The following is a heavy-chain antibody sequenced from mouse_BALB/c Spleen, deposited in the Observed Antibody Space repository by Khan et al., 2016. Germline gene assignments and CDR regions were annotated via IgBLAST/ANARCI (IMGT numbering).Heavy chain of an antibody. D-gene: IGHD2-13*01. Sequence: EVQLQESGPGLVKPSQSLSLTCSVTGYSITSGYYWNWIRQFTGNKLEWMGHISYDGINNYNPSLKNRISISRDTSKNQFLLKLYSVTTEASATYYCAREGGMTAAHWYFDVWGTGTTVTVSA. CDR2: ISYDGIN. V-gene: IGHV3-6*01. J-gene: IGHJ1*03. CDR3: AREGGMTAAHWYFDV. CDR1: GYSITSGYY.